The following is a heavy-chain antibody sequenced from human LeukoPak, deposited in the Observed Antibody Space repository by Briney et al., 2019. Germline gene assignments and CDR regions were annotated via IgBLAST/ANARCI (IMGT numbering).Heavy chain of an antibody. V-gene: IGHV4-4*07. J-gene: IGHJ4*02. CDR2: IYTSGSI. Sequence: SETLSLTCTVSGGSISSYYWSWIRQPAGKGLEWIGRIYTSGSITYNPSLKSRVSMSVDTSKNQFSLKLSSVTAADTAVYYCARAYSIAAADTSFDYWGQGTLVTVSS. CDR3: ARAYSIAAADTSFDY. CDR1: GGSISSYY. D-gene: IGHD6-13*01.